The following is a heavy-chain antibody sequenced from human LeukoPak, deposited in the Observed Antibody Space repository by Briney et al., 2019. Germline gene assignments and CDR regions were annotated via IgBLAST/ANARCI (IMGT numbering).Heavy chain of an antibody. D-gene: IGHD6-13*01. V-gene: IGHV1-46*01. CDR3: ARDFSAAARKTNYMDV. CDR1: GYTFTSSY. J-gene: IGHJ6*03. Sequence: GASVKFSCKASGYTFTSSYMHWVRQAPGQGLEWMGIINLSGGSTSYAQKFQGRVTMTRDMSTSTVYMELSSLRSEDTAVYYCARDFSAAARKTNYMDVWGKGTTVTVSS. CDR2: INLSGGST.